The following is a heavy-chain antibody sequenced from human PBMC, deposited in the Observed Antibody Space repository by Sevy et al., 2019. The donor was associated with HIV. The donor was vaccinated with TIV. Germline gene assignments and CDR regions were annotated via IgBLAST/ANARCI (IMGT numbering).Heavy chain of an antibody. CDR1: GLTLTTTG. Sequence: GGSLRLSCAASGLTLTTTGMSWVRQAPGKGLEWVTGVTSDGTTYYADSVRDRFTVPRDNSKNTLYLQLNRLRADDTAVFYCAGGDTTMITDLDYWGQGTLVTVSS. D-gene: IGHD3-16*01. CDR3: AGGDTTMITDLDY. J-gene: IGHJ4*02. CDR2: VTSDGTT. V-gene: IGHV3-23*01.